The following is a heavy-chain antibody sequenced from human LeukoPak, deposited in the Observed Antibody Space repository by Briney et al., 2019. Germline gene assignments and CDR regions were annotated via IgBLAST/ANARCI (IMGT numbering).Heavy chain of an antibody. V-gene: IGHV4-59*01. CDR3: ARSFVATRPDD. Sequence: SETLSLTCTVSGGSISSYYWNWIRQPPGKGLEWIGYIHYSGSTNYNPSLKSRVTISVDTSKNQFSLKLSSVTAADTAVYYCARSFVATRPDDWGQGTLVTVSS. J-gene: IGHJ4*02. CDR1: GGSISSYY. D-gene: IGHD5-12*01. CDR2: IHYSGST.